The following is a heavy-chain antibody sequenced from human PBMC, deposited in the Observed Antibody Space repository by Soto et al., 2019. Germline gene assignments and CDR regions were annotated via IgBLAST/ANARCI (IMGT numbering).Heavy chain of an antibody. J-gene: IGHJ4*02. Sequence: QVQLVQSGAEVKKPGASVKVSCKASGYTFTSYAMHWVRQAPGQRLEWMGWINAGNGNTKYSQKFQGRVTITRDTSASRAYMELSSLRSEDTAVYYCARGGATPPFFDYWGQGTLVTVSS. CDR2: INAGNGNT. CDR1: GYTFTSYA. V-gene: IGHV1-3*01. CDR3: ARGGATPPFFDY. D-gene: IGHD1-26*01.